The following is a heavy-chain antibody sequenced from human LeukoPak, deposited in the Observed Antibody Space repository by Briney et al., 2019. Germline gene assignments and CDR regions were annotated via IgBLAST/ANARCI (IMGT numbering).Heavy chain of an antibody. CDR3: AKDPPYEPKYYFDY. CDR2: ISYDGSNK. V-gene: IGHV3-30*18. Sequence: GGSLRLSCAASGFTFSSYGMHWVRQAPGKGLEWVAVISYDGSNKYYADSVKGRFTISRDNSKNTLYLQMNSLRAEDTAVYYCAKDPPYEPKYYFDYWGQGTLVTVSS. CDR1: GFTFSSYG. J-gene: IGHJ4*02. D-gene: IGHD5-12*01.